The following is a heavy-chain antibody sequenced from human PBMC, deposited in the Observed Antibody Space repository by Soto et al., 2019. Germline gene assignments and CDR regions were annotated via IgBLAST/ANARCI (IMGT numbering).Heavy chain of an antibody. Sequence: QVQLQQWGAGLLKPSETLSLTCVVYGGSFSGYYWSWIRQPPGKGLEWIGEINHSGTTNYNPSLKSRVTISVDTSKNQFSLKLSSVTAADTAVYYCARPLGVWGSYRAFAYWGQGTLVTVSS. J-gene: IGHJ4*02. CDR2: INHSGTT. CDR3: ARPLGVWGSYRAFAY. V-gene: IGHV4-34*01. CDR1: GGSFSGYY. D-gene: IGHD3-16*02.